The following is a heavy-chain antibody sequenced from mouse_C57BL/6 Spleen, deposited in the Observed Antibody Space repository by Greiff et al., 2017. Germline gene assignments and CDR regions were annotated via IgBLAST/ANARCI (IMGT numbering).Heavy chain of an antibody. CDR3: ASGDGYRSHYFDY. CDR2: MYPGDGDT. D-gene: IGHD2-3*01. J-gene: IGHJ2*01. V-gene: IGHV1-82*01. Sequence: VKLMESGPELVKPGASVKISCKASGYAFSSSWMNWVKQRPGKGLEWIGRMYPGDGDTNYNGKFKGKATLTADKSSSTAYMQLSSLTSEDSAVYFCASGDGYRSHYFDYWGQGTTLTVSS. CDR1: GYAFSSSW.